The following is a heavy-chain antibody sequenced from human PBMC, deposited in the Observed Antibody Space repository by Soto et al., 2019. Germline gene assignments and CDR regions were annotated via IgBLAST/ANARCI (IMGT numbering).Heavy chain of an antibody. D-gene: IGHD3-9*01. CDR1: GGTFSSYA. CDR2: IIPIFGTA. Sequence: SVKVSCEASGGTFSSYAISWVRQAPGQGLEWMGGIIPIFGTANYAQKFQGRVTITADESTSTAYMELSSLRSEATAVYYCARDLEYYDILTGPNGRYNAFDIWGQGTMVTVSS. V-gene: IGHV1-69*13. J-gene: IGHJ3*02. CDR3: ARDLEYYDILTGPNGRYNAFDI.